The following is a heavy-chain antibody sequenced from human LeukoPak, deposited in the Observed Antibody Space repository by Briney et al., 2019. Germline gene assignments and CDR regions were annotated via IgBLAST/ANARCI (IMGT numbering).Heavy chain of an antibody. Sequence: SETLSLTCAVYGGSFSGYYWSWIRQPPGKGLEWIGEINHSGSTNYNPSLKSRVTISVDTSKNQFSLKLSSVTAADTAVYYCARELLPYLLYYWGQGTLVTVSS. J-gene: IGHJ4*02. CDR2: INHSGST. CDR1: GGSFSGYY. V-gene: IGHV4-34*01. CDR3: ARELLPYLLYY. D-gene: IGHD4-23*01.